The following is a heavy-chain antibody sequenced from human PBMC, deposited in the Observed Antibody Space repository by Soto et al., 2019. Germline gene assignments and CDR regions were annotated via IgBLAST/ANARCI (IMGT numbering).Heavy chain of an antibody. D-gene: IGHD2-15*01. CDR3: ARGSGGYSSGYYHYYYGMDV. V-gene: IGHV4-31*03. Sequence: SETLSLTCTVSGGSISSGGYYWSWIRQHPGKGLEWIGYIYYSGSTYYNPSLKSRVTISVDTSKNQFSLKLSSVTAADTAVYYCARGSGGYSSGYYHYYYGMDVWGQGTTVTVSS. CDR2: IYYSGST. J-gene: IGHJ6*02. CDR1: GGSISSGGYY.